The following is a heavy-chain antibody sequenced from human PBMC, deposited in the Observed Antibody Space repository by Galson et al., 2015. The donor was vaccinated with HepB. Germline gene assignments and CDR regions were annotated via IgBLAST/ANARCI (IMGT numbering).Heavy chain of an antibody. CDR2: IGGSGSPV. CDR1: GFTFSRSS. CDR3: ARDDRYSFDY. V-gene: IGHV3-48*02. D-gene: IGHD5-18*01. Sequence: SLRLSCAASGFTFSRSSMNWVRQAPGKGLEWISYIGGSGSPVDYANSVRGRFTISRDDAKDSLDLQMNSLREDDSAVYFCARDDRYSFDYWGQGILVSVSS. J-gene: IGHJ4*02.